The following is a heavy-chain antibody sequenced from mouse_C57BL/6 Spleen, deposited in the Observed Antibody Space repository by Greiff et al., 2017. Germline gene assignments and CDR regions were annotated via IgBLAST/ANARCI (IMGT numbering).Heavy chain of an antibody. CDR1: GFTFSSYA. V-gene: IGHV5-9-1*02. D-gene: IGHD2-13*01. CDR2: ISSGGDYI. Sequence: EVKLMESGEGLVKPGGSLKLSCAASGFTFSSYAMSWVRQTPEKRLEWVAYISSGGDYIYYADTVKGRFTISRDNARNTLYLQMSSLKSEDTAMYYCTRDGDSHFDYWGQGTTLTVSS. CDR3: TRDGDSHFDY. J-gene: IGHJ2*01.